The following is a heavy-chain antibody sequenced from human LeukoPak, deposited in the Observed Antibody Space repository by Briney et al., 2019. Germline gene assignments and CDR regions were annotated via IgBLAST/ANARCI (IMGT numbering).Heavy chain of an antibody. CDR1: GYTFNTNY. V-gene: IGHV1-46*02. CDR2: INPSGDGT. J-gene: IGHJ5*02. D-gene: IGHD6-25*01. CDR3: AKETPNTGYFDP. Sequence: ASVKVSCTASGYTFNTNYIHWVRQAPGQGLEWIGVINPSGDGTSYPQKFQGRVTLARDTSTSTIYMELSSLRSEDTAIYYCAKETPNTGYFDPWGQGTLVTVSS.